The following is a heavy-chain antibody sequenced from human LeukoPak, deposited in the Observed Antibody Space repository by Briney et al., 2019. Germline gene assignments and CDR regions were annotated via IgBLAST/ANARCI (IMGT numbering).Heavy chain of an antibody. J-gene: IGHJ1*01. V-gene: IGHV5-51*01. CDR2: IYPGDSAT. Sequence: GESLKISCKGSGYSFTNYWIGWVRQMPGKGLEWMGIIYPGDSATKYSPSFQGQVTISADKSITTAYLQWSTLQTADTAMYCCASRVGAIQHWGQGTLVTVFS. D-gene: IGHD1-26*01. CDR1: GYSFTNYW. CDR3: ASRVGAIQH.